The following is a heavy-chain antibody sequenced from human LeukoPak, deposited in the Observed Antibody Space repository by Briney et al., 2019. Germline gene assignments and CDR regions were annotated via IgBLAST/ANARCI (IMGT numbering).Heavy chain of an antibody. V-gene: IGHV1-18*01. CDR1: GYTFTSYG. CDR2: ISAYNGNT. Sequence: ASVKVSCKASGYTFTSYGISWVRQAPGQGLEWMGWISAYNGNTNYAQKLQGRVTMTTDTSTSTAYMELRSLRSDDTAVYYCAREGITIFGVANDYYYGMDVWGQGTTVTVSS. J-gene: IGHJ6*02. CDR3: AREGITIFGVANDYYYGMDV. D-gene: IGHD3-3*01.